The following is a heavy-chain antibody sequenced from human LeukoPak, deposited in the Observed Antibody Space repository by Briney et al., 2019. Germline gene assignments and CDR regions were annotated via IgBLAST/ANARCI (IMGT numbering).Heavy chain of an antibody. CDR3: ARGRRTVTTLFYYYYYMDV. V-gene: IGHV1-2*02. CDR1: GYTFTGYY. D-gene: IGHD4-17*01. J-gene: IGHJ6*03. CDR2: INPNSGGT. Sequence: ASVKVSCTASGYTFTGYYMHWVRQAPGQGLEWMGWINPNSGGTNYAQKFQGRVTMTRDTSISTAYMELSRLRSDDTAVYYCARGRRTVTTLFYYYYYMDVWGKGTTVTVSS.